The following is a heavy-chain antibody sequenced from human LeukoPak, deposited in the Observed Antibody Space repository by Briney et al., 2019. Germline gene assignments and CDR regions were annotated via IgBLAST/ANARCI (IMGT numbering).Heavy chain of an antibody. Sequence: PGGSLRLSCAASGFTFSSYGMHWVRQAPGKGLEWVAVISYDGSNKYYADSVKGRFTISRDNSKNTLYLQMNSLRAEDTAVYYCAREPLVVPAAILKFDPWGQGTLVTVSS. CDR2: ISYDGSNK. D-gene: IGHD2-2*01. CDR3: AREPLVVPAAILKFDP. J-gene: IGHJ5*02. V-gene: IGHV3-30*03. CDR1: GFTFSSYG.